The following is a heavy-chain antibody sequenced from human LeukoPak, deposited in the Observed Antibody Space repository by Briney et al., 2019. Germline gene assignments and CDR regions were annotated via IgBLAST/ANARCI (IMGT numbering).Heavy chain of an antibody. V-gene: IGHV3-66*01. D-gene: IGHD3-22*01. CDR1: GFTVSSNY. J-gene: IGHJ3*02. CDR2: IYSGGST. Sequence: GGSLRLSCAASGFTVSSNYMSWVRQAPGKGLEWVSVIYSGGSTYYADSVKGRFTISRDNSKNTLYLQMNSLRAEDTAVYYCARDQAYYYDSSGPWGDAFDIWGQGTMVTVSS. CDR3: ARDQAYYYDSSGPWGDAFDI.